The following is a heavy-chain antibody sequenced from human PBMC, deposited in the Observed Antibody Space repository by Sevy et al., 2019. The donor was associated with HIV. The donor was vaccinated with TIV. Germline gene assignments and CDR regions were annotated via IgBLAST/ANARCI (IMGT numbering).Heavy chain of an antibody. CDR1: GFPLRNYA. J-gene: IGHJ4*02. D-gene: IGHD6-19*01. V-gene: IGHV3-23*01. CDR3: AKDGAVAPSDY. Sequence: GGSLRLSCAASGFPLRNYAMSWVRQAPGKGLEWVSCISGSGGSTYYADSVKGRFTISRDNFQNTLDLEMNSLRAEDTAVYYCAKDGAVAPSDYWGQGTLVTVSS. CDR2: ISGSGGST.